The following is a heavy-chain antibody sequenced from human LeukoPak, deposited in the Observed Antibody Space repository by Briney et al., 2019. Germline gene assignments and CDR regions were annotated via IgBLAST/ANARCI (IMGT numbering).Heavy chain of an antibody. CDR2: LYDSGST. CDR3: ASQGEWLLLYY. Sequence: SETLSLTCTVSGGSISTSSYYWGWIRQFPGKGLEWLGYLYDSGSTYYNPSLKSRVSISVDTSKNQFSLKLSSVTAADTAVYYCASQGEWLLLYYWGQGTLVTVSS. D-gene: IGHD3-3*01. J-gene: IGHJ4*02. V-gene: IGHV4-39*07. CDR1: GGSISTSSYY.